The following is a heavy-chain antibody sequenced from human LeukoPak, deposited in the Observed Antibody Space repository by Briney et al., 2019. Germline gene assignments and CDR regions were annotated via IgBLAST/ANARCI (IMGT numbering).Heavy chain of an antibody. CDR3: ARAHYYYDSSGYGDY. CDR2: ISAYNGNT. Sequence: ASVKVSCKASGYTFTSYGISWVRQAPGQGLEWMGCISAYNGNTNYAQKLQGRVTMTTDTSTSTAYMELRSLRSDDTAVYYCARAHYYYDSSGYGDYWGQGTLVTVSS. D-gene: IGHD3-22*01. V-gene: IGHV1-18*01. CDR1: GYTFTSYG. J-gene: IGHJ4*02.